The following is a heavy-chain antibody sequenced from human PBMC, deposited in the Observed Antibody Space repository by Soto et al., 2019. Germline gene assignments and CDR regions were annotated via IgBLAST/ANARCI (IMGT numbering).Heavy chain of an antibody. CDR3: ARGDYDILTGTHIDAFDI. CDR1: GYTFTSYY. Sequence: ASVKVSCKASGYTFTSYYMHWVRQAPGQGLEWMGIINPSGGSTSYAQKFQGRVTMTRDTSTSTVYMELSSLRSDDTAVYYCARGDYDILTGTHIDAFDIWGQGTMVTVSS. J-gene: IGHJ3*02. CDR2: INPSGGST. D-gene: IGHD3-9*01. V-gene: IGHV1-46*01.